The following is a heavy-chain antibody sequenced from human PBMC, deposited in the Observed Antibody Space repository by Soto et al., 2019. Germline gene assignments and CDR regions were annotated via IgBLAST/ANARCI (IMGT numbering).Heavy chain of an antibody. CDR1: GGSISSGDYY. Sequence: SETLSLTCTVSGGSISSGDYYWSWIRQPPGKGLEWIGYIYYSGSTYYNPSLKSRVTISVDTSKNQFSLKLSSVTAADTAVYYCTTDSSSTLTVSSVDYWGQGTLVTVSS. CDR3: TTDSSSTLTVSSVDY. D-gene: IGHD6-19*01. J-gene: IGHJ4*02. CDR2: IYYSGST. V-gene: IGHV4-30-4*01.